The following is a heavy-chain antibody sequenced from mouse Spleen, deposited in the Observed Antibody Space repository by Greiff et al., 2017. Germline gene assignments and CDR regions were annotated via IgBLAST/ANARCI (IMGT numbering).Heavy chain of an antibody. CDR2: ISSGGSYT. V-gene: IGHV5-9-1*01. Sequence: EVMLVESGGGLVKPGGSLKLSCAASGFTFSSYAMSWVRQTPEKRLEWFATISSGGSYTYYPDSVKGRFTISRDNAKNTLYLQMSSLRSEDTAMYYCARHDGYHWYFDVWGAGTTVTVSS. CDR1: GFTFSSYA. D-gene: IGHD2-3*01. CDR3: ARHDGYHWYFDV. J-gene: IGHJ1*01.